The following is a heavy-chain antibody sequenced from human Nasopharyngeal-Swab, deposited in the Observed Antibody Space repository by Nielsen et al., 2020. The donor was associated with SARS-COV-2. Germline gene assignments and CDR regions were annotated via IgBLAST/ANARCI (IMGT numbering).Heavy chain of an antibody. CDR2: INPNSGGT. V-gene: IGHV1-2*06. Sequence: ASVKVSCKASGYTFTGYYMHWVRQAPGQGLEWMGRINPNSGGTNYAQKFQGRVTMTRDTSISTAYMELSRLRSDDTAVHYCARGWKFYPSSGDAFDIWGQGTMVTVSS. J-gene: IGHJ3*02. D-gene: IGHD6-6*01. CDR3: ARGWKFYPSSGDAFDI. CDR1: GYTFTGYY.